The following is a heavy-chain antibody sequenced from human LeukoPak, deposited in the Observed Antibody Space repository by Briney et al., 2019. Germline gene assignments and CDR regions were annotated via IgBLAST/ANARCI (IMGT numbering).Heavy chain of an antibody. Sequence: PSQTLSLTCTVSGGSISSGSYYWSWIRQPPGKGLEWIGEINHSGSTNYNPSLKSRVTISVDTSKNQFPLKLSSVTAADTAVYYXARGGYSSXWFNWGQGTLVTVSS. J-gene: IGHJ4*02. CDR1: GGSISSGSYY. CDR3: ARGGYSSXWFN. D-gene: IGHD6-13*01. CDR2: INHSGST. V-gene: IGHV4-39*06.